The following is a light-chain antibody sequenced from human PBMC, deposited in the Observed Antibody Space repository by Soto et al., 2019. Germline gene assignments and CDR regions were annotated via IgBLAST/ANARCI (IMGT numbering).Light chain of an antibody. V-gene: IGKV1-5*01. Sequence: DIQMTQSPSTLSASVGDRVTITCRASQSISSWVAWYQQKPGKAPKLLIYDASSLESGVPSRFSGSGSGTEFTLTISSLQPDDFATYYCQQYNSYSRTFGQGAKVEIK. J-gene: IGKJ1*01. CDR2: DAS. CDR3: QQYNSYSRT. CDR1: QSISSW.